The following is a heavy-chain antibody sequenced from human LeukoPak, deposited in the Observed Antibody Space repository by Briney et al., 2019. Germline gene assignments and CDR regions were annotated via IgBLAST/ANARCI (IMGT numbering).Heavy chain of an antibody. Sequence: TGGSVRLSCAASGFTFSSYGMHWVRQPPGKGLECVSVISGSGGTTYYADSVKGRFTISRDNSKNTLYLQMNSLRTEDTAVYYCARDPDRLLMFGMDVWGQGTTVTVSS. CDR3: ARDPDRLLMFGMDV. V-gene: IGHV3-NL1*01. CDR2: ISGSGGTT. CDR1: GFTFSSYG. D-gene: IGHD3-9*01. J-gene: IGHJ6*02.